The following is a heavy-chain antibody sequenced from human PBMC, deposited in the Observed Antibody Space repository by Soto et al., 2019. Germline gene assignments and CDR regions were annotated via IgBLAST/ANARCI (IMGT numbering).Heavy chain of an antibody. CDR2: IYHSGNT. V-gene: IGHV4-38-2*01. J-gene: IGHJ4*02. D-gene: IGHD3-3*02. CDR1: GYSITNGYY. Sequence: SETLSLTCAVSGYSITNGYYWGWVRRPPGKGLEWIGSIYHSGNTYYNPSLKSRVTISLDTSKNQFSLKLTSVTAADTAMYYCARVKLAGRVSFHYWGQGTLVTVSS. CDR3: ARVKLAGRVSFHY.